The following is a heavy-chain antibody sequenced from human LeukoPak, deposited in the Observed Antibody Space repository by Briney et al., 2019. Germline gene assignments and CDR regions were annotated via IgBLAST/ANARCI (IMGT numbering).Heavy chain of an antibody. V-gene: IGHV1-3*01. CDR3: ARGDIRDALYSYGYVFDN. J-gene: IGHJ4*02. Sequence: VASVKVSCKASGYTFTSYAMHWVRQAPGQGLEWMGWINAGNGITKYSQKFQGRVTITRDTSASTAYMELSSLRSEDTAVYYCARGDIRDALYSYGYVFDNWGQGTLVTVSS. CDR2: INAGNGIT. CDR1: GYTFTSYA. D-gene: IGHD5-18*01.